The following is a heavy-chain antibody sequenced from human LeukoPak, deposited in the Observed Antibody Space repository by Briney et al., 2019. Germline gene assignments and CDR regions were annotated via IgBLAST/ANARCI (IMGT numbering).Heavy chain of an antibody. CDR3: ARENSGFDN. J-gene: IGHJ4*02. CDR1: GFTFSSYS. V-gene: IGHV3-48*04. Sequence: GGSLRLSCAASGFTFSSYSMNWVRQAPGKGLEWISYISSGSNTIYYADSVKGRFTVSRDNAKNMLYLQMNSLRVEDTAVYYCARENSGFDNWGQGTLVAVSS. D-gene: IGHD6-19*01. CDR2: ISSGSNTI.